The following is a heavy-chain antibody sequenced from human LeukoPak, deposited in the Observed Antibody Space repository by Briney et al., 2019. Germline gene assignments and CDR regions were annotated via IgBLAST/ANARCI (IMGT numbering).Heavy chain of an antibody. CDR3: VKRPEYDAGNFVFQH. V-gene: IGHV3-23*05. D-gene: IGHD4-23*01. CDR2: IPSAGAQ. Sequence: GGSLRLSCVASGLSLSSNMMSWVRQAPGEGLEWISTIPSAGAQYNQDSVRGRFTISRDISKNTVFLLMNSLRAEDTAMYYCVKRPEYDAGNFVFQHWGQGTLVTV. J-gene: IGHJ1*01. CDR1: GLSLSSNM.